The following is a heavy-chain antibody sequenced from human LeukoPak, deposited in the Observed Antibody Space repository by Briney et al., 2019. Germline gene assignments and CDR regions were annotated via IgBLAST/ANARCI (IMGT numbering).Heavy chain of an antibody. V-gene: IGHV3-30*18. CDR3: AKDFDQLLFYFDY. D-gene: IGHD2-2*01. Sequence: GGSLRLSCAASGFTFSSYGMHWVRQAPGKGLEWVAVISHDGSNKYYTDSVKGRFTISRDNSKNTLYLQMNSLRAEDTAVYYCAKDFDQLLFYFDYWGQGTLVTVSS. CDR2: ISHDGSNK. CDR1: GFTFSSYG. J-gene: IGHJ4*02.